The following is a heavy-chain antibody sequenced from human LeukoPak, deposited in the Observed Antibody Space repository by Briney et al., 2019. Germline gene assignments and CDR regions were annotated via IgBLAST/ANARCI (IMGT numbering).Heavy chain of an antibody. Sequence: PGGSLRLSCAVSGFTVSTNYMSWVRQAPGKGLEWVSVIYSGGRTYYADSVKGRFTISRDNSKNTLYLQMNNLRAEDTAVYYCARDLRSYGGDWYYFDYWGQGTLVTVSS. V-gene: IGHV3-53*01. D-gene: IGHD2-21*02. J-gene: IGHJ4*02. CDR1: GFTVSTNY. CDR3: ARDLRSYGGDWYYFDY. CDR2: IYSGGRT.